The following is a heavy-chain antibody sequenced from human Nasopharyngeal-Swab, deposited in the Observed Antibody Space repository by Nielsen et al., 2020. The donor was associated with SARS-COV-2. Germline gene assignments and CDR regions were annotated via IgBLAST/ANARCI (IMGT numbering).Heavy chain of an antibody. Sequence: WIRQPPGKGLEWIGEINHSGSTNYNPSLKSRVTISVDTSKSQFSLKLNSVTAADTAVYYCARAGDIRYYYYGMDVWGQGTTVTVSS. D-gene: IGHD2-21*01. J-gene: IGHJ6*02. CDR2: INHSGST. V-gene: IGHV4-34*01. CDR3: ARAGDIRYYYYGMDV.